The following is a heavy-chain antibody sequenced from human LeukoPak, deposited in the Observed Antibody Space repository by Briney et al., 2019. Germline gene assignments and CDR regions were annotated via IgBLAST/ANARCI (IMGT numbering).Heavy chain of an antibody. J-gene: IGHJ3*02. D-gene: IGHD2-21*02. CDR1: GFTFSSYW. V-gene: IGHV3-7*01. Sequence: GGSLRLSCAASGFTFSSYWMSWVRQAPGKGLEWVANIKQDGSQKYYVDSVKGRFSISRDNAENSLYLQMNSLRAEDTAVYYCAKDLGGGDFLGAFDIWGQGTMVTVSS. CDR2: IKQDGSQK. CDR3: AKDLGGGDFLGAFDI.